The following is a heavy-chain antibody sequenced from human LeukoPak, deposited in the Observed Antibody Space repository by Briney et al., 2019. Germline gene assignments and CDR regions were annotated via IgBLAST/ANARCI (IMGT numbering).Heavy chain of an antibody. Sequence: ASVKVSCKASGYTFISYGISWVRQAPGQGLEWMGWISAYNGNTNYAQKLQGRVTMTTDTSTSTAYMELRSLRSDDTAVYYCARSEVVPAAISYFDYWGQGTLVTVSS. D-gene: IGHD2-2*02. V-gene: IGHV1-18*01. J-gene: IGHJ4*02. CDR3: ARSEVVPAAISYFDY. CDR2: ISAYNGNT. CDR1: GYTFISYG.